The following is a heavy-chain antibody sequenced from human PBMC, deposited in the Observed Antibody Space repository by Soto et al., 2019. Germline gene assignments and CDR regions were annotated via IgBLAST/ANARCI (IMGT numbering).Heavy chain of an antibody. J-gene: IGHJ6*02. CDR3: ARGCSGSSSCDYYYYGMDV. Sequence: GASVKVSCKASGGTFSSYAISWVRQAPGQGLEWMGGIIPIFGTANYAQKFQGRVTITADESTSTAYMELSSLRSEDTAVYYCARGCSGSSSCDYYYYGMDVWGQGTTVTVSS. CDR2: IIPIFGTA. D-gene: IGHD6-13*01. CDR1: GGTFSSYA. V-gene: IGHV1-69*13.